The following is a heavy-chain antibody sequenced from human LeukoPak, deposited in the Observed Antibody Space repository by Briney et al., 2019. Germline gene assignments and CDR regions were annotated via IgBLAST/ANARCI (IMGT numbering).Heavy chain of an antibody. CDR2: ISTGGGGT. Sequence: GGSLRLSCAASGFNFGAFSMGWVRQAPGKGLEWVSAISTGGGGTYYADSVKGRFAVSRDNSKNTLYLQMTSLRAEDTAVYYCAKAILTSGWYRFDNWGQGTLVTVSS. V-gene: IGHV3-23*01. J-gene: IGHJ4*02. CDR3: AKAILTSGWYRFDN. D-gene: IGHD6-19*01. CDR1: GFNFGAFS.